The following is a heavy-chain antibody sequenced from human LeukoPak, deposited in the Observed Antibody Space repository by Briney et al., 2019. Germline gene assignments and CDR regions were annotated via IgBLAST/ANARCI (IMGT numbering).Heavy chain of an antibody. D-gene: IGHD2-2*01. CDR2: IYTGGST. J-gene: IGHJ4*02. Sequence: GGSLRLSCAASGFSVSSDYMNWTRQTPGEGLEWVSVIYTGGSTYYADSVKGRFTISRDNSRNTLYLQMSSLRAEDTAVYYCARFTISTPAADYFDYWGQGTLVTVSS. CDR1: GFSVSSDY. CDR3: ARFTISTPAADYFDY. V-gene: IGHV3-66*01.